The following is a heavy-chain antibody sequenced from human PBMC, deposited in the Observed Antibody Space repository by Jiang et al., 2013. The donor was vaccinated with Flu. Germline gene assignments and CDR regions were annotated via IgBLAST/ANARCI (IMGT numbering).Heavy chain of an antibody. CDR2: IYYSGST. Sequence: GSGLVKPSETPSLTCTVSGGSISSSSYYWGWIRQPPGKGLEWIGSIYYSGSTYYNPSLKSRVTISVDTSKNQFSLKLSSVTAADTAVYYCARHLPYSSSWPGPFDYWGQGTLVTVSS. D-gene: IGHD6-13*01. J-gene: IGHJ4*02. V-gene: IGHV4-39*01. CDR3: ARHLPYSSSWPGPFDY. CDR1: GGSISSSSYY.